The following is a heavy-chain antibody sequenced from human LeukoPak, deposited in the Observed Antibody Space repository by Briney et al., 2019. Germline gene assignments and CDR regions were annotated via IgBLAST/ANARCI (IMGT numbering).Heavy chain of an antibody. D-gene: IGHD6-13*01. CDR2: ISGDGVNT. CDR1: GFTFDDYA. CDR3: AREQQLVWGRGAFDI. V-gene: IGHV3-43*02. Sequence: GGSLRLSCAASGFTFDDYAMHWVRQAPGKGLEWVSLISGDGVNTYYAGSVKGRFTISRHNSENTLYLQMNSLRAEDTAVYYCAREQQLVWGRGAFDIWGQGTMVTVSS. J-gene: IGHJ3*02.